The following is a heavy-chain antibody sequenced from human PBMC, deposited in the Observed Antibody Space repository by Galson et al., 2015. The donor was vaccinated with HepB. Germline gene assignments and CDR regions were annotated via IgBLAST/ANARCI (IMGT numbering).Heavy chain of an antibody. J-gene: IGHJ5*02. CDR2: IIPIFGTA. Sequence: SVKVSCKASGGTLSSYAISWVRQAPGQGLEWMGGIIPIFGTANYAQKFQGRVTITADESTSTAYMELSSLRSEDTAVYYCARDYYDSSANLIPYWFDPWGQGTLVTVSS. CDR3: ARDYYDSSANLIPYWFDP. D-gene: IGHD3-22*01. V-gene: IGHV1-69*13. CDR1: GGTLSSYA.